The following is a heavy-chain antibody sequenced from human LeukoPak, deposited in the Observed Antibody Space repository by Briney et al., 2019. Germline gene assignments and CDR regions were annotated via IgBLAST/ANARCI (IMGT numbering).Heavy chain of an antibody. D-gene: IGHD2-2*01. CDR1: GFTFGSYA. V-gene: IGHV3-23*01. Sequence: GGSLRLSCAASGFTFGSYAMSWVRQAPGKGLEWVSGISGSGDATHYADSVKGRFTISRDNYENTLYLQMNSLRAEDTAVYYCGKVEDIVVVSGAYGTFWGQGTLVTVSS. J-gene: IGHJ4*02. CDR2: ISGSGDAT. CDR3: GKVEDIVVVSGAYGTF.